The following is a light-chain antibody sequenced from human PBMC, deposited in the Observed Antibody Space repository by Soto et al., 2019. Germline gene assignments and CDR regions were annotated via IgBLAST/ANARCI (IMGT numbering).Light chain of an antibody. J-gene: IGLJ2*01. CDR1: SSDVGGYNY. V-gene: IGLV2-14*01. Sequence: QSALTQPASVSGSPGQSITISCTGTSSDVGGYNYVSWFQQHPGKAPNLMIYDVYRRPSGVSYRFSGSKSGNTASLTISGLQAEDEADYYCSSYTTSSTVVFGGGTKLIVL. CDR3: SSYTTSSTVV. CDR2: DVY.